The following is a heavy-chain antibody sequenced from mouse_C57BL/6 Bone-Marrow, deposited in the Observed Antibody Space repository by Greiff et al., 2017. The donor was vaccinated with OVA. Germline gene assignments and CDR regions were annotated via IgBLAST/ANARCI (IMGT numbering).Heavy chain of an antibody. V-gene: IGHV6-6*01. Sequence: EVQLQQSGGGLVQPGGSMKLSCAASGFTFSDAWMDWVRQSPEKGLEWVAEIRNKANNHATYYAESVKGRFTISRDDSKSSVYLQMNSLRAEDTGIYYCTRWGTTGYFDCWGQGTTLTVSS. D-gene: IGHD2-14*01. CDR1: GFTFSDAW. CDR3: TRWGTTGYFDC. CDR2: IRNKANNHAT. J-gene: IGHJ2*01.